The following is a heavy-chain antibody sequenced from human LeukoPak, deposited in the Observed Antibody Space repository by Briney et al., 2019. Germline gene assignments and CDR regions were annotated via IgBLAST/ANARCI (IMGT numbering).Heavy chain of an antibody. Sequence: SQTLSLTCAISGDSVSNNNAAWNWIRQSPSRGLEWLGRTYYRSKWYTDYAVSVSSRITINPDASKNQFSLQLNSVTPEDTAVYYCASSSLRRSDAFDIWGQGTMVTVSS. D-gene: IGHD2/OR15-2a*01. CDR3: ASSSLRRSDAFDI. V-gene: IGHV6-1*01. CDR2: TYYRSKWYT. CDR1: GDSVSNNNAA. J-gene: IGHJ3*02.